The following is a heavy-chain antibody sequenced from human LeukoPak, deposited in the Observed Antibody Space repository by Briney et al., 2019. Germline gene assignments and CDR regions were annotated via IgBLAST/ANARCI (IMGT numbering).Heavy chain of an antibody. CDR2: IIPIFGTA. Sequence: SVKVSCKASGGTFSSYAISWVRQAPGQGLEWMGGIIPIFGTANYAQKFQGRVTITADESTSTAYMELSSLISEDTAVYYCARDSDDFWSGYYTPQFDYWGQGTLVTVSS. D-gene: IGHD3-3*01. CDR1: GGTFSSYA. V-gene: IGHV1-69*13. J-gene: IGHJ4*02. CDR3: ARDSDDFWSGYYTPQFDY.